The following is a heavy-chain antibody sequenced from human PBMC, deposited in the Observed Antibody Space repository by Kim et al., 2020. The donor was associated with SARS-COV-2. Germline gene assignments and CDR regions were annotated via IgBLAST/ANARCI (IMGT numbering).Heavy chain of an antibody. CDR2: ISWNSGSI. CDR3: AKDGIGGGSCCFDY. Sequence: GGSLRLSCAASGFTFDDYAMHWVRQAPGKGLEWVSGISWNSGSIGYADSVKGRFTISRDNAKNSLYLQMNSLRAEDTALYYCAKDGIGGGSCCFDYWGQGTLVTVSS. D-gene: IGHD2-15*01. CDR1: GFTFDDYA. J-gene: IGHJ4*02. V-gene: IGHV3-9*01.